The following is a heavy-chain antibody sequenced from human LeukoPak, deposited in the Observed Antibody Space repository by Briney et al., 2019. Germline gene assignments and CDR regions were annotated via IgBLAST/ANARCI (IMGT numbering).Heavy chain of an antibody. V-gene: IGHV1-8*01. CDR2: MNPNSGNT. CDR1: GYTFTSYD. J-gene: IGHJ6*03. D-gene: IGHD3-16*01. Sequence: ASVKVSCKTSGYTFTSYDLNWVRQATGQGLEWMGWMNPNSGNTGYAQKFQGRVTMTRNTSISTAYMELSSLRSEDTAVYYCARAPGEHSYAKGFYYFYYYMDVWGKGTTVTVSS. CDR3: ARAPGEHSYAKGFYYFYYYMDV.